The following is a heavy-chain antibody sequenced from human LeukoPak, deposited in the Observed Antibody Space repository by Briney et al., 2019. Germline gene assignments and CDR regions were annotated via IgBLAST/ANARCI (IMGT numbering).Heavy chain of an antibody. Sequence: GASVTVSCKASGGTFSSYAISWVRQAPGQGLEWMGGINPIFGTTNYAQKFQGRVTITTDESTSTAYMELSSLRSEDTAVYYCARGIPIPDYWGQGALVTVSS. J-gene: IGHJ4*02. CDR1: GGTFSSYA. D-gene: IGHD2-2*01. CDR2: INPIFGTT. V-gene: IGHV1-69*05. CDR3: ARGIPIPDY.